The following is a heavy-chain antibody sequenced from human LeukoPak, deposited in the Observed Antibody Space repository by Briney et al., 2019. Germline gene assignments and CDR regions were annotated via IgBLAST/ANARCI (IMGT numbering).Heavy chain of an antibody. D-gene: IGHD2-2*01. V-gene: IGHV3-23*01. CDR2: IIGGAGGT. Sequence: GGSLRLSCEVSGFSISGHWMTWVRQAPGKGLEWVSGIIGGAGGTYYADSVKGRFTISRDNSKNTLYLQMNSLRAEDTAVYYCAHGSMYQLDYWGQGTLVTVSS. J-gene: IGHJ4*02. CDR1: GFSISGHW. CDR3: AHGSMYQLDY.